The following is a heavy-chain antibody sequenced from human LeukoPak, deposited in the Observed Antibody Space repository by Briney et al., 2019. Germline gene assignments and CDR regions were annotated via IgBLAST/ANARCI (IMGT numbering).Heavy chain of an antibody. CDR2: IKPDSGSS. CDR3: ARARVPIAVAGLYYFDY. D-gene: IGHD6-19*01. J-gene: IGHJ4*02. V-gene: IGHV1-2*02. CDR1: GYTFTVYY. Sequence: ASVKVSCKASGYTFTVYYIHWLRQAPGQGPEWMGWIKPDSGSSHYAQKFQGRVTMTRDTSSNSAYMDLTSLKSDDTALYYCARARVPIAVAGLYYFDYWGQGALVTVSS.